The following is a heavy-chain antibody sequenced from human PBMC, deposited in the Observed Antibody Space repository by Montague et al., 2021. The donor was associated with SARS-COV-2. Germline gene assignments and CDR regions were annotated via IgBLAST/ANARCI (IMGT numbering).Heavy chain of an antibody. D-gene: IGHD6-19*01. CDR3: ARDTAVAGLFDY. CDR2: ISISGST. CDR1: GGSISSGSYY. J-gene: IGHJ4*02. Sequence: TLSLTCTVSGGSISSGSYYWSWIRQPAGKGLEWIGRISISGSTNYXXXLKSRVTISVDASKNQFSLKLSSVTAADTAVYYCARDTAVAGLFDYWGQGTLVTVSS. V-gene: IGHV4-61*02.